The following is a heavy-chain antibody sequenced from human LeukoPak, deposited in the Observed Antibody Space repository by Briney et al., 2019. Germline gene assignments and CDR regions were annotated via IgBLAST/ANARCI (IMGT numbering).Heavy chain of an antibody. J-gene: IGHJ4*02. CDR2: ISGSGGST. CDR1: GLTFTSYA. V-gene: IGHV3-23*01. Sequence: GGSLRLSCAPPGLTFTSYAMSWVHQAPGKGLEWVSAISGSGGSTYYADSVKGRFTISRDNSKNTLYLQMNSLRAEDTAVYYCANLLGLMASLDYWGQGTLVTVSS. D-gene: IGHD2-8*01. CDR3: ANLLGLMASLDY.